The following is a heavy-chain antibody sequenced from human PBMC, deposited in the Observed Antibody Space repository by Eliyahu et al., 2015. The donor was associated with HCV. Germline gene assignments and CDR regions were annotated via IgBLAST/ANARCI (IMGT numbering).Heavy chain of an antibody. Sequence: QITLKESGPTLVKPTQTLTLTCTFSGFSLXTSGVGVGWIRQPPGXALEWLALIYWDDDKRYSPSLKSRLTITKDTSKNQVVLTMTNMDPVDTATYYCAHTRRAADFWSGYYYWYFDLWGRGTLVTVSS. CDR3: AHTRRAADFWSGYYYWYFDL. V-gene: IGHV2-5*02. CDR1: GFSLXTSGVG. CDR2: IYWDDDK. D-gene: IGHD3-3*01. J-gene: IGHJ2*01.